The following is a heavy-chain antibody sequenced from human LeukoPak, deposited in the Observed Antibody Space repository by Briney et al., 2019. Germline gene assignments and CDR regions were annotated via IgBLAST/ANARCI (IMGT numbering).Heavy chain of an antibody. D-gene: IGHD2-15*01. J-gene: IGHJ5*02. Sequence: SETLSLTCAVSGGSISSSSYYWGWLRQPPGKGLEWIGSIYYSGSTYYHPSLKSRVTISVDTSKNQFSLKLSSVTAADTAVYYCARGRGGGSCYPWGQGTLVTVSS. CDR1: GGSISSSSYY. CDR2: IYYSGST. V-gene: IGHV4-39*07. CDR3: ARGRGGGSCYP.